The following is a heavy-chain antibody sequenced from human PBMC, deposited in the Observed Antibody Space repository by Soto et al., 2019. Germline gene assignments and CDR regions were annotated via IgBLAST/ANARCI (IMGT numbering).Heavy chain of an antibody. D-gene: IGHD3-10*02. Sequence: SETLSLTCTVSGGSISYYYWSWIRQSPEKGLEWIGYIYSRGSTNYTPSLKSRVTISVDTSKNQFSLKLSSVTAADTAVYYCARHLIPMFSSQNNWFDPWGQGTLVTVSS. CDR1: GGSISYYY. CDR3: ARHLIPMFSSQNNWFDP. CDR2: IYSRGST. J-gene: IGHJ5*02. V-gene: IGHV4-59*08.